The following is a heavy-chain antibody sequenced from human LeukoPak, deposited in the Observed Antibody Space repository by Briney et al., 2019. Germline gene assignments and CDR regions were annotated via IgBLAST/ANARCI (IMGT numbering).Heavy chain of an antibody. CDR1: GGSFSGYY. CDR2: INHSGST. CDR3: ARGQGFWGYYYYMDV. D-gene: IGHD3-16*01. Sequence: SETLSLTCAVYGGSFSGYYWIWIRQPPGKGLEWIGEINHSGSTNYNQSLKSRVTISVDTSKNQFSLKLSSVTAADTAVYYCARGQGFWGYYYYMDVWGKGTTVTVSS. J-gene: IGHJ6*03. V-gene: IGHV4-34*01.